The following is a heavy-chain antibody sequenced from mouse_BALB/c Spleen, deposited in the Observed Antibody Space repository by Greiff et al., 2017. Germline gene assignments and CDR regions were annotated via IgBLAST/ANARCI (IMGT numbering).Heavy chain of an antibody. J-gene: IGHJ4*01. CDR2: IWAGGST. V-gene: IGHV2-9*02. Sequence: VQLQQSGPGLVAPSQSLSITCTVSGFSLTSYGVHWVRQPPGKGLEWLGVIWAGGSTNYNSALMSRLSISKDNSKSQVFLKMNSLQTDDTAMYYCARDGGDYEPRHAMDYWGQGTSVTVSS. CDR1: GFSLTSYG. D-gene: IGHD2-4*01. CDR3: ARDGGDYEPRHAMDY.